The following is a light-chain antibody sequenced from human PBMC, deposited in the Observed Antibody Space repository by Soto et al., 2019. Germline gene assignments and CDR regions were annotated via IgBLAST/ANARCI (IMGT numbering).Light chain of an antibody. Sequence: EILLTQSPGTLSLSPGERATLSCRASQSVSSSYLAWYQQKPGQAPRLLIYGASSRATGIPDRFSGSGSGTDFTLTISRLEPEDFAVYYCQQYGSPWTFGQGTKVDIK. CDR2: GAS. J-gene: IGKJ1*01. V-gene: IGKV3-20*01. CDR1: QSVSSSY. CDR3: QQYGSPWT.